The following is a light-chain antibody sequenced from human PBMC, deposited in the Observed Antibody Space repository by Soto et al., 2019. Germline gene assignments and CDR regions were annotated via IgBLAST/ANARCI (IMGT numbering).Light chain of an antibody. Sequence: DIVMTQSPDSLAVSLGERATINCKSSQSVFYTSNNRNYLAWYQQKPGQPPKLLLYRASIRESGVPDRFSGSGSGADFTLTISSLQAEDVAVYYCQQYYGTPYTFGRGTKVEIK. CDR3: QQYYGTPYT. CDR2: RAS. CDR1: QSVFYTSNNRNY. V-gene: IGKV4-1*01. J-gene: IGKJ2*01.